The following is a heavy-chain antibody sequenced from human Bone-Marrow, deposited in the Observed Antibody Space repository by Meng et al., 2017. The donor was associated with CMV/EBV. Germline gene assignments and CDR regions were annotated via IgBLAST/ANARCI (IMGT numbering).Heavy chain of an antibody. CDR2: IYHSGST. J-gene: IGHJ4*02. Sequence: GSLRLSCAVSGGSISSSNWWSWVRQPPGKGLEWIGEIYHSGSTNYNPSLKSRVTISVDKSKNQFSLKLSSVTAADTAVYYCARFNCGGDCYLFDYWGQGTLVTVSS. CDR1: GGSISSSNW. D-gene: IGHD2-21*01. CDR3: ARFNCGGDCYLFDY. V-gene: IGHV4-4*02.